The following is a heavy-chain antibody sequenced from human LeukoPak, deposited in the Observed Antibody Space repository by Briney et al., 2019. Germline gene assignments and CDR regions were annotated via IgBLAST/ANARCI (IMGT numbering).Heavy chain of an antibody. CDR1: GFTFSSYA. Sequence: PGGSLRLSCAASGFTFSSYAMSWVRQAPGKGLEWVSAISGSGGSTYYADSVKGRFTISRDNSKNTLYLQMNSLRAEDTAVYYCASRMTVSNWRYFDYWGQGTLVTVSS. CDR2: ISGSGGST. J-gene: IGHJ4*02. CDR3: ASRMTVSNWRYFDY. D-gene: IGHD1-1*01. V-gene: IGHV3-23*01.